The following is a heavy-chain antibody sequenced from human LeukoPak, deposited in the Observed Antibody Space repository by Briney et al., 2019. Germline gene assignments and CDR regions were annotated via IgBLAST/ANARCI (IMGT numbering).Heavy chain of an antibody. CDR1: GGSISSGGYY. Sequence: SQTLSLTCTVSGGSISSGGYYWSWIRQPPGKGLEWIGYIYHSGSTYYNPSLKSRVTISVDRSKNQFSLKLSSVTAADTAVYYCARDRSYSSSSGWFDPWGQGTLVTVSS. V-gene: IGHV4-30-2*01. CDR2: IYHSGST. CDR3: ARDRSYSSSSGWFDP. J-gene: IGHJ5*02. D-gene: IGHD6-6*01.